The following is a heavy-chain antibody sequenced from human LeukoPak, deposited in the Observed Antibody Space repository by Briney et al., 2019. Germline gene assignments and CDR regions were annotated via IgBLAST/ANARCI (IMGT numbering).Heavy chain of an antibody. CDR2: MNSNDSNT. CDR3: ARAYVGYCSSTSCYSLVY. V-gene: IGHV1-8*01. D-gene: IGHD2-2*01. Sequence: ASVKVSCKASGYTFVNYEINWVRQATGQGLEYMGWMNSNDSNTGYAQKFQGRVTRTRDTSTNTAYMELGSLTSDDTAVYYCARAYVGYCSSTSCYSLVYWGQGTLVTVSS. J-gene: IGHJ4*02. CDR1: GYTFVNYE.